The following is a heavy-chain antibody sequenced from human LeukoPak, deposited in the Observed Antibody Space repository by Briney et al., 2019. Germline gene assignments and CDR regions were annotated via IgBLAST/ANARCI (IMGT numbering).Heavy chain of an antibody. J-gene: IGHJ4*02. CDR2: INAGNGNT. CDR3: ARESRRLRLGELPRYPDDY. V-gene: IGHV1-3*01. D-gene: IGHD3-16*01. Sequence: ASVKVSCKASGYTFTSYGISWVRQAPGQRLEWMGWINAGNGNTKYSQKFQGRVTITRDTSASTAYMELSSLRSEDTAVYYCARESRRLRLGELPRYPDDYWGQGTLVTVSS. CDR1: GYTFTSYG.